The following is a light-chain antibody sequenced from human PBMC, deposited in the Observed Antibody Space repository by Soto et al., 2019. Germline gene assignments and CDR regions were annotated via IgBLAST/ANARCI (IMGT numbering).Light chain of an antibody. Sequence: EIVMTQSPATLSVSPGERATLSCRASQSVSSNLAWYQQKPGQAPRLLIYGASTRATGIPARFSGSGSGTEFTLTISSLQSEDFAVYYCKKYNNWPTFGQGTQLEIK. CDR1: QSVSSN. CDR3: KKYNNWPT. CDR2: GAS. V-gene: IGKV3-15*01. J-gene: IGKJ2*01.